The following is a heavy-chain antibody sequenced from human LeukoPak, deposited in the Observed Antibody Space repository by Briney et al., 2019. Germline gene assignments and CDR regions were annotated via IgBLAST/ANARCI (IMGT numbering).Heavy chain of an antibody. CDR2: INSNSGGT. CDR1: GYTFTGYY. Sequence: ASVKVSCKASGYTFTGYYMHWVRQAPGQGLEWMGWINSNSGGTNYAQKFQGRVTMTSDTSITTAYMELSRLRSDDTALYYCARGGSYSQYLQHWGQGTLVTLSS. D-gene: IGHD1-26*01. J-gene: IGHJ1*01. V-gene: IGHV1-2*02. CDR3: ARGGSYSQYLQH.